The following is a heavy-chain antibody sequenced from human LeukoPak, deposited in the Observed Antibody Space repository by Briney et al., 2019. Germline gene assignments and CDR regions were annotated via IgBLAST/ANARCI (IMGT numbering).Heavy chain of an antibody. CDR2: ISAYNGNT. J-gene: IGHJ4*02. CDR3: ARDLAVEMATIQDY. V-gene: IGHV1-18*04. CDR1: GYTFTSYY. D-gene: IGHD5-24*01. Sequence: VSSVKVSCKASGYTFTSYYMHWVRQAPGQGLEWMGWISAYNGNTNYAQKLQGRVTMTTDTSTSTAYMELRSLRSDDTAVYYCARDLAVEMATIQDYWGQGTLVTVSS.